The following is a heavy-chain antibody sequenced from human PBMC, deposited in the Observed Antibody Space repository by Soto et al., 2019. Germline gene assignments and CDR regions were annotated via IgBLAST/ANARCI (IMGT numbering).Heavy chain of an antibody. CDR2: ISGSDDST. V-gene: IGHV3-23*01. CDR3: AKGASYLDY. J-gene: IGHJ4*02. CDR1: GFAFSTHG. Sequence: PGGSLRLSCVASGFAFSTHGMSWVRQAPGRGLEWVSSISGSDDSTYYADSVQGRFTISKDKSKNTLFLQMNSLRAEDTAIYYCAKGASYLDYWGQGTLVTVSS.